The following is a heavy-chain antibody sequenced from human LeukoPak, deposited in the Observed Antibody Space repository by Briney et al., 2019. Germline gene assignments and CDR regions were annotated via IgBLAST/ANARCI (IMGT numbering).Heavy chain of an antibody. Sequence: GGSLRLSCAASGFTFSSYSMNWVRQAPGKGLEWVSYISSSSSTIYYADSVKGRFTISRDNAKNSLHLQMNSLRAEDTAVYYCASLEQNYYYYYMDVWGKGTTVTVSS. D-gene: IGHD3-3*01. CDR1: GFTFSSYS. CDR3: ASLEQNYYYYYMDV. V-gene: IGHV3-48*04. CDR2: ISSSSSTI. J-gene: IGHJ6*03.